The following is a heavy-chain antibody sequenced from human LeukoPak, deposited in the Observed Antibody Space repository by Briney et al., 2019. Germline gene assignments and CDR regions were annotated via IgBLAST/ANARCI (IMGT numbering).Heavy chain of an antibody. J-gene: IGHJ4*02. D-gene: IGHD2-21*02. CDR3: ARDLSYCGGDCSSGGISDY. Sequence: GASVKVSCKASGGTFSSYAISWVRQAPGQGLEWMGRIIPILGIANYAQKFQGRVTITADKSTSTAYMELSSLRSEDTAVYYCARDLSYCGGDCSSGGISDYWGRGTLVTVSS. V-gene: IGHV1-69*04. CDR2: IIPILGIA. CDR1: GGTFSSYA.